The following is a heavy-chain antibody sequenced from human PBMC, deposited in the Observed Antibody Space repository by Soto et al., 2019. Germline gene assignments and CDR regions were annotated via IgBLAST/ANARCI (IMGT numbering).Heavy chain of an antibody. D-gene: IGHD1-26*01. J-gene: IGHJ6*02. Sequence: QLVESGGGGVQPGRSLRLSCAASEFTFSSYAMHWVRQAPGRGLEWVALISFDGKNEYYADSVKGRFTIARDNSRNMGYLEMNGLSLDDSATYFCARPSPRWSCHYGMDVWGHGTTVTV. CDR3: ARPSPRWSCHYGMDV. CDR2: ISFDGKNE. V-gene: IGHV3-30*04. CDR1: EFTFSSYA.